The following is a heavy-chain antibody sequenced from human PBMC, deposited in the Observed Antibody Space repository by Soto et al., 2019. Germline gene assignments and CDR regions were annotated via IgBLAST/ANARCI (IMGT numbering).Heavy chain of an antibody. CDR2: IYYSGST. Sequence: PSETLSLTCTVSGGSVSSGSYYWSWIRQPPGKGLECVGYIYYSGSTNYNPSLKSRVTISVDTSKNQFSLKLSSVTAADTAVYYCARGQPQRWLTIPLDAFDIWGQGTMVTVS. J-gene: IGHJ3*02. D-gene: IGHD6-19*01. CDR1: GGSVSSGSYY. CDR3: ARGQPQRWLTIPLDAFDI. V-gene: IGHV4-61*01.